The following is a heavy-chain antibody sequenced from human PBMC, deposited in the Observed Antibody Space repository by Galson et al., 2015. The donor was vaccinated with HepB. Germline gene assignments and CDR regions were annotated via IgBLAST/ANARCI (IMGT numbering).Heavy chain of an antibody. Sequence: SVKVSCKASGYPFTDYYMHWVRQAPGQGLEWMGWIKANSGGTIYAQKFQGRVTMTRDTSISTAYMELTNLTTDDTAVYYCARDSRPGWTDAFDIWGQGTVVTVS. V-gene: IGHV1-2*02. CDR3: ARDSRPGWTDAFDI. D-gene: IGHD6-19*01. J-gene: IGHJ3*02. CDR1: GYPFTDYY. CDR2: IKANSGGT.